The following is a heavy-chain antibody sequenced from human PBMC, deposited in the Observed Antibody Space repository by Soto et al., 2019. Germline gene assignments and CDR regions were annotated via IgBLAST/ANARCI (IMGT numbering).Heavy chain of an antibody. CDR1: GYTFSTYE. CDR3: AGGGGATFTHYYYYMDV. CDR2: INGGNGKS. J-gene: IGHJ6*03. V-gene: IGHV1-3*01. Sequence: QVQLVQSGAEVKKPGASVKVSCEASGYTFSTYEMHWVRQAHGQRPEWMGWINGGNGKSKYSETLEGRVPFPKDTSAGTAHLELTRLSSEGTGVYYFAGGGGATFTHYYYYMDVWGTGTTVTVSS. D-gene: IGHD1-26*01.